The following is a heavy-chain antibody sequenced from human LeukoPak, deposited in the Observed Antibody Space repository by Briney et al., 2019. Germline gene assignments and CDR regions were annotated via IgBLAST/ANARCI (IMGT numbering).Heavy chain of an antibody. J-gene: IGHJ4*02. V-gene: IGHV1-8*02. CDR2: MNPGSGNS. CDR3: ARLSETAAYYYTSGYYYLGY. Sequence: ASVKVSCKASGGTFSSYAISWVRQAPGQGLEWMGWMNPGSGNSGHAQRFQGRVTMTRDTFINTAYMELSGLRSEDTAVYYCARLSETAAYYYTSGYYYLGYWGQGTLVTVDS. CDR1: GGTFSSYA. D-gene: IGHD3-22*01.